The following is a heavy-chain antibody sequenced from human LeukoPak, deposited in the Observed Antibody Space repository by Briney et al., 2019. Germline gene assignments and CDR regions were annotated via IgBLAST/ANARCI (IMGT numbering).Heavy chain of an antibody. Sequence: PSETLSLTCTVSGYSISSGYYWGWIRQPPGKGLEWIGSIYHSGSTYYNPSLKSRVTISVDTSKNQFYLKLSSVTAADTAVYYCARDSRAYCGGDCYSSGWLDPWGQGTLVTVSS. J-gene: IGHJ5*02. D-gene: IGHD2-21*01. CDR3: ARDSRAYCGGDCYSSGWLDP. CDR1: GYSISSGYY. CDR2: IYHSGST. V-gene: IGHV4-38-2*02.